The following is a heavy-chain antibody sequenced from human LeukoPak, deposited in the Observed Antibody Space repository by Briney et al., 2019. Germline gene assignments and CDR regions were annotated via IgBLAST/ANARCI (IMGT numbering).Heavy chain of an antibody. J-gene: IGHJ4*02. D-gene: IGHD2-15*01. Sequence: ASVKVSCKASGGTFSSYAISWVRQAPGQGLEWMGGIIPIFGTANYAQKFQGRVTITADESTGTAYMELSSLRSEDTAVYYCAVETVVVALDYWGQGTLVTVSS. V-gene: IGHV1-69*13. CDR1: GGTFSSYA. CDR3: AVETVVVALDY. CDR2: IIPIFGTA.